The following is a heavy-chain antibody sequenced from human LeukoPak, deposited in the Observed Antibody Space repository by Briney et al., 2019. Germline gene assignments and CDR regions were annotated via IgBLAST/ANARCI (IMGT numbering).Heavy chain of an antibody. CDR1: GFTFRNYV. CDR2: TSSDLNVK. CDR3: AREGYYGSGSPPSLYFDY. Sequence: GGSLGLSCAASGFTFRNYVIHWVRQAPGKGLEWVAVTSSDLNVKLYADSVNGRFTISRDNSRITLYLQMNSLRPEDTAIYYCAREGYYGSGSPPSLYFDYWGQGTLVTVSS. D-gene: IGHD3-10*01. V-gene: IGHV3-30-3*01. J-gene: IGHJ4*02.